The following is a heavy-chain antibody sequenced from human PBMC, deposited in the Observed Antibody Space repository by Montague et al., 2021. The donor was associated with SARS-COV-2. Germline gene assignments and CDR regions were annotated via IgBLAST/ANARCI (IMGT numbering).Heavy chain of an antibody. V-gene: IGHV4-61*02. CDR3: TIEGHITTICSGCPRNWFDP. J-gene: IGHJ5*01. D-gene: IGHD2-2*01. Sequence: TLSLTCTLSGDSISRNNLYWTWIRQPAGKGLEWIGRISTTGSPEYNSSLKSRVTLSLDTSKNQFSLRLSSVTAADTAMYYCTIEGHITTICSGCPRNWFDPGGQGTLVTVSS. CDR2: ISTTGSP. CDR1: GDSISRNNLY.